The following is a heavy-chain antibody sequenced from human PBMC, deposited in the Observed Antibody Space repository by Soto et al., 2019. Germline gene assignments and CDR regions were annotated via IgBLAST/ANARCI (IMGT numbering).Heavy chain of an antibody. V-gene: IGHV4-31*03. Sequence: SETLSLTCTVSGGSISSGGYYWSWIRQHPGKGLEWIGYIYYSGSTYYNPSLKSRVTISVDTSKNQFSLKLSSVTAADTAMYYCARGTPDVNFDYWGQGTLVTVSS. CDR2: IYYSGST. J-gene: IGHJ4*02. D-gene: IGHD2-15*01. CDR1: GGSISSGGYY. CDR3: ARGTPDVNFDY.